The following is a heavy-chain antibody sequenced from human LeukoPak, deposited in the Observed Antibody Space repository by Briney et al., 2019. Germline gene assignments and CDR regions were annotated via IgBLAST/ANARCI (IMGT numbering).Heavy chain of an antibody. D-gene: IGHD3-22*01. Sequence: ASVKVSCKASGGTFSSYAISWVRQAPGQGLEWMGRIIPILGIANYAQKFQGRVTITADKSTSTAYMELSSLRSEDTAVYYCARMDDSSGYYGDWGQGTLVTVSS. CDR2: IIPILGIA. J-gene: IGHJ4*02. V-gene: IGHV1-69*04. CDR1: GGTFSSYA. CDR3: ARMDDSSGYYGD.